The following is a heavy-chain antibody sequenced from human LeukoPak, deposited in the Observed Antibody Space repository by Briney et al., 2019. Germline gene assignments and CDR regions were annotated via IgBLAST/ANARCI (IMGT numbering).Heavy chain of an antibody. CDR2: IIPIFGTA. J-gene: IGHJ4*02. CDR1: GGTFSSYA. Sequence: SVKVSRKASGGTFSSYAISWVRQAPGQGLEWMGGIIPIFGTANYAQKFRGRVTITTDESTSTAYMELSSLRSEDTAVYYCARGSGYGGNSIYFDYWGQGTLVTVSS. V-gene: IGHV1-69*05. CDR3: ARGSGYGGNSIYFDY. D-gene: IGHD4-23*01.